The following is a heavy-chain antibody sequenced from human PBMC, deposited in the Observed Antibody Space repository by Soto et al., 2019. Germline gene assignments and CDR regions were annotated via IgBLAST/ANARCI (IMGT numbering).Heavy chain of an antibody. CDR2: IAGSFGTT. CDR1: GFTFNNYI. CDR3: ARDPPYRMYYFQL. D-gene: IGHD1-26*01. J-gene: IGHJ4*02. Sequence: EVQLLESGGALVQPGGSLRLSCAASGFTFNNYIMSWVRQAPGKGLEWVSTIAGSFGTTAYADSVKGRFTISRDNSQNTLFLQMNSLRAEDSAIYYCARDPPYRMYYFQLWGQGTPVTVSS. V-gene: IGHV3-23*01.